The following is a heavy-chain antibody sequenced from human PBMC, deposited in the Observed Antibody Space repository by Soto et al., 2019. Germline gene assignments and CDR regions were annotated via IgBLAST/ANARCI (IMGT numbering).Heavy chain of an antibody. D-gene: IGHD2-21*01. CDR3: ARGLIRGTRGAFDI. J-gene: IGHJ3*02. CDR1: GGTFSSYA. V-gene: IGHV1-69*13. CDR2: IIPIFGTA. Sequence: GASVKVSCKASGGTFSSYAISWVRQAPGQGLEWMGGIIPIFGTANYAQKFQGRVTITADESTSTAYMELSSLRSEDTAVYYCARGLIRGTRGAFDIWGQGTMVTVSS.